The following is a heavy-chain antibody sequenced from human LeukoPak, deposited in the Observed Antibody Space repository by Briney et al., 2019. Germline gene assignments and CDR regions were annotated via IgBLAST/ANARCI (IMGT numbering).Heavy chain of an antibody. V-gene: IGHV3-48*03. CDR2: ISSSGSTI. Sequence: PGGSLRLSCAASGFTFSSYEMNWVLQAPGKGLEWVSYISSSGSTIYYADSVKGRFTISRDNAKNSLYLQMNSLRAEDTAVYYCARAGGNIAAATLRYWGQGTLVTVSS. D-gene: IGHD6-13*01. CDR1: GFTFSSYE. CDR3: ARAGGNIAAATLRY. J-gene: IGHJ4*02.